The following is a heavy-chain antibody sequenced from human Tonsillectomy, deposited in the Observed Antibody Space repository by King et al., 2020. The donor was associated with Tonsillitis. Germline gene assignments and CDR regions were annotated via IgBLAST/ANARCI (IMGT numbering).Heavy chain of an antibody. CDR1: GFTFSNYA. CDR3: AKNTRHVFRYFDSPSHACDI. J-gene: IGHJ3*02. Sequence: VQLVESGGNLVQPGGSLRLSCAASGFTFSNYAMSWVRQAPGKGLEWVSSISGSGGSTYYADSVKGRFTISRDNSKNTLYLQMSSLRAEDTAVYYCAKNTRHVFRYFDSPSHACDIWGQGTMVTVSS. CDR2: ISGSGGST. V-gene: IGHV3-23*04. D-gene: IGHD3-9*01.